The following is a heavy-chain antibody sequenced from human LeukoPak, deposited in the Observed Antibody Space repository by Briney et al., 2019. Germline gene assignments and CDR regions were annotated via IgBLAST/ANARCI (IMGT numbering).Heavy chain of an antibody. J-gene: IGHJ4*02. Sequence: GGSLRLSCAASGFTFSNTWMNWVRQAPGKGLEWVAVISYDGSNKYYADSVKGRFTISRDNSKNTLYLQMNSLRAEDTAVYYCAKDFLGYYYDSSGYSYFDYWGQGTLVTVSS. CDR1: GFTFSNTW. V-gene: IGHV3-30*18. D-gene: IGHD3-22*01. CDR2: ISYDGSNK. CDR3: AKDFLGYYYDSSGYSYFDY.